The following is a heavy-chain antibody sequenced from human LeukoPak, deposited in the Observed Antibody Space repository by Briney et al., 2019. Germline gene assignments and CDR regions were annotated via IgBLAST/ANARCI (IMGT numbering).Heavy chain of an antibody. CDR2: IYYSGST. Sequence: SETLSLTCTVSGGFISSYYWSWIRQPPGKGLEWIGYIYYSGSTNYNPSLKSRITISVDSSKNQFSLKLNSVTAADTAVYYCARARGATISGFDYWGQGTLVTVSS. CDR3: ARARGATISGFDY. CDR1: GGFISSYY. V-gene: IGHV4-59*01. J-gene: IGHJ4*02. D-gene: IGHD5-24*01.